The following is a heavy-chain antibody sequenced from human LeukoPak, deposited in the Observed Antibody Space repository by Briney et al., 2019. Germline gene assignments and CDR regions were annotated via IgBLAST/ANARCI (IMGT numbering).Heavy chain of an antibody. J-gene: IGHJ6*02. CDR2: IIPIFGMA. D-gene: IGHD2-2*01. Sequence: SVKVSCKASGGTFSSYAISWVRQAPGQGLEWMGRIIPIFGMANYAQKFQGRVTITADKSTSTAYMELSSLRSEDTAVYYCARGNVVVPAAVYGMDVWGQGTTVTVSS. CDR1: GGTFSSYA. V-gene: IGHV1-69*04. CDR3: ARGNVVVPAAVYGMDV.